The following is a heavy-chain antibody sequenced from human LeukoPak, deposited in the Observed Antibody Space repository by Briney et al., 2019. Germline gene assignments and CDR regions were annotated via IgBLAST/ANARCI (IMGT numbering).Heavy chain of an antibody. CDR3: ARSGREATEIDY. CDR1: GFTFSYYF. Sequence: GGSLRLSCAASGFTFSYYFMSWVRQAPGKGLEWLSYINGRGTYIDYAESLKGRITISRDNAQNSLYLQMNSLRVEDTAVYYCARSGREATEIDYWGQGTLVTVSS. CDR2: INGRGTYI. J-gene: IGHJ4*02. D-gene: IGHD1-1*01. V-gene: IGHV3-11*06.